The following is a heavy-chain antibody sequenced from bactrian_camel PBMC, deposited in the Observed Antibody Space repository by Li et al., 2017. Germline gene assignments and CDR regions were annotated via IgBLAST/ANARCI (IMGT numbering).Heavy chain of an antibody. CDR1: GFSFSTYA. CDR2: IHSGGRRT. Sequence: VQLVESGGGLVQPGGSLRLSCAASGFSFSTYAVSWVRQAPGKGLEWISSIHSGGRRTYYADSVKGLFTLSRDDAKNELYLQLNSLKTEDTAMYYCAKEDPDAGRAVWGQGTQVTVS. V-gene: IGHV3S31*01. D-gene: IGHD6*01. CDR3: AKEDPDAGRAV. J-gene: IGHJ4*01.